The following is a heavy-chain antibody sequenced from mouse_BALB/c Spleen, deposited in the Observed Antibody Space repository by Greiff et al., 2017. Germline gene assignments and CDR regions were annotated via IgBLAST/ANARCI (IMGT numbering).Heavy chain of an antibody. D-gene: IGHD2-3*01. CDR1: GFSLSTSGMS. V-gene: IGHV8-8*01. Sequence: QVTLNVSGPGILQPSQTLSLTCSFSGFSLSTSGMSVGWIRQPSGKGLEWLAHIWWNDDKYYNPALKSRLTISKDTSNNQVFLKIASVVTADTATYYCARIRGIYDGYYPYAMDYWGQGTSVTVSS. J-gene: IGHJ4*01. CDR2: IWWNDDK. CDR3: ARIRGIYDGYYPYAMDY.